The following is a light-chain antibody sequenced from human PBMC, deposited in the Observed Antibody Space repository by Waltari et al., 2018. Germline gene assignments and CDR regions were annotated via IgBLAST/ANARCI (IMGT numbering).Light chain of an antibody. CDR2: DAS. CDR1: QSISTY. Sequence: VVVTQSPATLSLSPGERATLSCRASQSISTYLAWYQQKPGQAPRLLIYDASNRATGIPARFSGSGSGTDFTLTISSLQPEDFAVYYCQQYNTWPRTFGQGTRLEIK. J-gene: IGKJ2*01. CDR3: QQYNTWPRT. V-gene: IGKV3-11*01.